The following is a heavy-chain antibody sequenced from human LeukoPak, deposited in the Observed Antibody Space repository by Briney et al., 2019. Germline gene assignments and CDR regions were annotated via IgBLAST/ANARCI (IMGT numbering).Heavy chain of an antibody. CDR3: ARDRISKVGFDP. Sequence: GGSLRLSCAASGFTFSSYSMNWVRQAPGKGLEWVSYISSSSTIYYADSVKGRFTISRDNAKNSLYLQMNSLRAEDTAVYYCARDRISKVGFDPWGQGTLVTVSS. V-gene: IGHV3-48*01. CDR2: ISSSSTI. CDR1: GFTFSSYS. J-gene: IGHJ5*02. D-gene: IGHD2/OR15-2a*01.